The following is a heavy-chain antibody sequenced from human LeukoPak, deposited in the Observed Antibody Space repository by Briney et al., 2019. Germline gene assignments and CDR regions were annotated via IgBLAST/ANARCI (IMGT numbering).Heavy chain of an antibody. CDR3: VIEGGSTDAFDI. V-gene: IGHV3-33*01. Sequence: PGGSLRLSRAASRIPFSNYGIHWVRQAPGKGLEWVAIIWHDGSSKYYADSVKGRFTISRDNSKNTLYLQMSRLRAEDTAVYYCVIEGGSTDAFDIWGRGTMVTVS. CDR2: IWHDGSSK. CDR1: RIPFSNYG. J-gene: IGHJ3*02. D-gene: IGHD3-16*01.